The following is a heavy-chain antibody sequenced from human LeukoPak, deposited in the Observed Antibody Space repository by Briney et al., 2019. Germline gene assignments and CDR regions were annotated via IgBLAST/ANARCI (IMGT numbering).Heavy chain of an antibody. CDR2: ISGSGGST. V-gene: IGHV3-23*01. CDR1: GFTFSSYA. J-gene: IGHJ4*02. D-gene: IGHD2-21*01. CDR3: AKPLGGVGQHNDY. Sequence: GGSLRLSCAASGFTFSSYAMSWVRQAPGKGLEWGSAISGSGGSTYYADSVKGRFTISRDNSKNTLYLQMNSLRAEDTAVYYCAKPLGGVGQHNDYWGQGTLVTVSS.